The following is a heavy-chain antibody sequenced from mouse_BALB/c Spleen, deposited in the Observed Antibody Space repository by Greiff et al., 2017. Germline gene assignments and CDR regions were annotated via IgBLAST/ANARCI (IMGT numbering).Heavy chain of an antibody. CDR1: GFTFSSYG. V-gene: IGHV5-6*01. Sequence: EVKLMESGGDLVKPGGSLKLSCAASGFTFSSYGMSWVRQTPDKRLEWVATISSGGSYTYYPDSVKGRFTISRDNAKNTLYLQMSSLKSEDTAMYYCARQKVPHYGSSYEGVWFAYWGQGTLVTVSA. CDR3: ARQKVPHYGSSYEGVWFAY. CDR2: ISSGGSYT. J-gene: IGHJ3*01. D-gene: IGHD1-1*01.